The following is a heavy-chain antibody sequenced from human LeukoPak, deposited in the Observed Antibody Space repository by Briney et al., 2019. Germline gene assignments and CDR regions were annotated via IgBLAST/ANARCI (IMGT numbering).Heavy chain of an antibody. Sequence: GGSLRLSCAASGFTFSSYAMSWVRQAPGKGLEWVSAISGSGGSTYYEDSVKGRFTISRDNSKNKLYLQMNSLRAEDTAVYYCAKLVKATAMGLNWFDPWGQGTLVTVSS. CDR2: ISGSGGST. V-gene: IGHV3-23*01. CDR3: AKLVKATAMGLNWFDP. D-gene: IGHD5-18*01. J-gene: IGHJ5*02. CDR1: GFTFSSYA.